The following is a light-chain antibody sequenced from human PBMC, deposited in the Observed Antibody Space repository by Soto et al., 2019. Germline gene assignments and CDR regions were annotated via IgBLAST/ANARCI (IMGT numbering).Light chain of an antibody. V-gene: IGKV1-5*03. CDR2: KAS. J-gene: IGKJ1*01. CDR3: QQYNSYSWT. CDR1: QSISSW. Sequence: DIQMTQSPSTLSASVGDRVTITCRASQSISSWLAWYQQKPGKAPKLLIYKASSLESGVPSRFSGSGSGTEYTLTTSSLQPDDFATYYCQQYNSYSWTFGLGTQVEIK.